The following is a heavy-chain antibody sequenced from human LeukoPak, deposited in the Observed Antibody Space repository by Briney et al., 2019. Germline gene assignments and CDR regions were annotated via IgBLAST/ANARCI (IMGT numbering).Heavy chain of an antibody. CDR3: ARQNAVHFDY. J-gene: IGHJ4*02. V-gene: IGHV4-59*08. Sequence: LETLSLTCTVSGDSISSYYWSWIRQPPGKGLEWIGYIYYSGSTNQNPSLKSRVTISVDTSKNQFSLKLNSVTAADTAVYHCARQNAVHFDYWGQGTLVTVSS. CDR2: IYYSGST. D-gene: IGHD3-10*01. CDR1: GDSISSYY.